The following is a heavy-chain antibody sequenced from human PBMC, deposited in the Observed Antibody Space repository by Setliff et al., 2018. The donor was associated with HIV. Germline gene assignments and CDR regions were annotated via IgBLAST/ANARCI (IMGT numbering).Heavy chain of an antibody. CDR1: GYSFPDFF. CDR3: ARQLSNSLDF. V-gene: IGHV1-2*02. Sequence: ASVKVSCKASGYSFPDFFIHWVRRAPGQGLEWMGWISPRIGDTRIAKTFRGRVTMTRDTSLNTASVEVSGLRSDDTAVYFCARQLSNSLDFWGQGTLVTVSS. J-gene: IGHJ4*02. D-gene: IGHD7-27*01. CDR2: ISPRIGDT.